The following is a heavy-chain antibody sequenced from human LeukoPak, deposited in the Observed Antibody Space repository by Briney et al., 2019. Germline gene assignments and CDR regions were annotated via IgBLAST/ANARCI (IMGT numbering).Heavy chain of an antibody. J-gene: IGHJ4*02. CDR2: ISSSSSYI. D-gene: IGHD6-13*01. V-gene: IGHV3-21*01. CDR1: GFTFSSYS. Sequence: PGGSLRLSCAASGFTFSSYSMNWVRQAPGKGLEWVSSISSSSSYIYYADSVKGRFTISRDNAKNSLYLQMNSLRAEDTAAYYCARDQAAAGIGGFDYWGQGTLVTVSS. CDR3: ARDQAAAGIGGFDY.